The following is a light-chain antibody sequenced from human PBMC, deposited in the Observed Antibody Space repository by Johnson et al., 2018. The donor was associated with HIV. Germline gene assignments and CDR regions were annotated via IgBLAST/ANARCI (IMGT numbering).Light chain of an antibody. CDR2: ENS. CDR1: SSNIGNNY. Sequence: QSVLTQPPSVSAAPGQKVTISCSGSSSNIGNNYVSWYQQLPGTAPKLLIYENSKRPSGIPDRFSGSKSGTSATLGITGLQTGDEADYYCGTWDSSLSAYVFGTGPKVTVL. V-gene: IGLV1-51*02. J-gene: IGLJ1*01. CDR3: GTWDSSLSAYV.